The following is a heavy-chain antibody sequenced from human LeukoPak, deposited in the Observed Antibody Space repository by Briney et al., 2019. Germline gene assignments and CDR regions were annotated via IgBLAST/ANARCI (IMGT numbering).Heavy chain of an antibody. CDR3: ASPLTSDTAMVDY. CDR1: GYTFTVYY. CDR2: INPNSGGT. J-gene: IGHJ4*02. Sequence: ASVKVSCKASGYTFTVYYMHWVRQAPGQGLEWMGWINPNSGGTNYAQKFQGRVTMTRDTSISTAYMELSRLRSDDTAVYYCASPLTSDTAMVDYRGQGTLVTVSS. D-gene: IGHD5-18*01. V-gene: IGHV1-2*02.